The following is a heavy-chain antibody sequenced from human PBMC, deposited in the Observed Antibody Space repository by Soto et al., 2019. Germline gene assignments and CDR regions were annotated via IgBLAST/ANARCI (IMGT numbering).Heavy chain of an antibody. Sequence: SETLSLTCAVYGGSFSGYYWSWIRQPPGKGLEWIGEINHSGSTNYNPSLKSRVTISVDTSKNQFSLKLTSVTAADTAVYYCARSGITMVRGVKSGHYYYGMDFWGQGTTVTVSS. J-gene: IGHJ6*02. D-gene: IGHD3-10*01. V-gene: IGHV4-34*01. CDR3: ARSGITMVRGVKSGHYYYGMDF. CDR1: GGSFSGYY. CDR2: INHSGST.